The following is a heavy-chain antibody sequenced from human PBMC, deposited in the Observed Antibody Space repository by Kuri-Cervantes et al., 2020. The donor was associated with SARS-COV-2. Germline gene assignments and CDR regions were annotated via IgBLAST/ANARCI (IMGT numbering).Heavy chain of an antibody. Sequence: SETLSLTCAVSGGPISSGGYSWSWIRQPPGKGLEWIGYIYHSGSTYYNPSLKSRVTISVDRSKNQFSLKLSSVTAADTAVYYCAREDYYYDSSGSPRHNFDYWGQGTLVTVSS. CDR3: AREDYYYDSSGSPRHNFDY. J-gene: IGHJ4*02. CDR1: GGPISSGGYS. D-gene: IGHD3-22*01. V-gene: IGHV4-30-2*01. CDR2: IYHSGST.